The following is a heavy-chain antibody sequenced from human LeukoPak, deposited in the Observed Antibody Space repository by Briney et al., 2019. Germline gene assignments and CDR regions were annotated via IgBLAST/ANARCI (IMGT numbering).Heavy chain of an antibody. CDR3: ARDCGGDCSTTQDAFDI. V-gene: IGHV1-18*01. D-gene: IGHD2-21*02. CDR2: ISAYNGNT. J-gene: IGHJ3*02. CDR1: GGTFSGYA. Sequence: ASVKVSCKASGGTFSGYAISWVRQAPGQGLEWMGWISAYNGNTNYAQKLQGRVTMTTDTSTSTAYMELRSLRSDDTAVHYCARDCGGDCSTTQDAFDIWGQGTMVTVSS.